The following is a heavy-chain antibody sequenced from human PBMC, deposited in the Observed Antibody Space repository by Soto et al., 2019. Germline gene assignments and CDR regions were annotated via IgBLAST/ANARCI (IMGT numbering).Heavy chain of an antibody. CDR1: GFTFSSYA. Sequence: GGSLRLSCEVSGFTFSSYALSWVRQSPGKGLEWVAVISGTGVSSQYADSVKGRFTISRDNSKNTLTLQMNSLRAEDTAVYYCAKPRLVAGLIKYVDFASWGQGTLVTVSS. CDR2: ISGTGVSS. CDR3: AKPRLVAGLIKYVDFAS. V-gene: IGHV3-23*01. D-gene: IGHD6-19*01. J-gene: IGHJ4*02.